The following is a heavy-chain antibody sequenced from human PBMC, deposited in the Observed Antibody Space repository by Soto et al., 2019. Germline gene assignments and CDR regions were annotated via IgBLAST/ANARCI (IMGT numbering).Heavy chain of an antibody. J-gene: IGHJ4*02. Sequence: GGSLRLSCAASGIIFSNYGMHWVRQAPGKGLEWVAFVSYDGSDQYYADSFKGRFTISRDNPKNILYLEMNSLRAEDTAVYYCVRDANDYGYYFDSWGQGTLVTVSS. CDR1: GIIFSNYG. CDR3: VRDANDYGYYFDS. CDR2: VSYDGSDQ. D-gene: IGHD4-17*01. V-gene: IGHV3-33*01.